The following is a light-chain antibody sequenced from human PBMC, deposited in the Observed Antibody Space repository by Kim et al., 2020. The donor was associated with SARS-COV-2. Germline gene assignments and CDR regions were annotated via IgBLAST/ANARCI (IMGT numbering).Light chain of an antibody. Sequence: GYPGQTASITCSGDKLGDKYACWYQQKPGQSPVLVIYQDSKRPSGIPERFSGSNSGNTATLTISGTQAMDEADYYCQAWDSSTVVFGGGTQLTVL. CDR3: QAWDSSTVV. J-gene: IGLJ2*01. V-gene: IGLV3-1*01. CDR1: KLGDKY. CDR2: QDS.